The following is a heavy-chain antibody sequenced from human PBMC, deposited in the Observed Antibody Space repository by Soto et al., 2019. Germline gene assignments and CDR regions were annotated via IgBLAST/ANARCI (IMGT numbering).Heavy chain of an antibody. J-gene: IGHJ4*02. D-gene: IGHD5-12*01. CDR2: ISYDGSNK. CDR1: GFTFSSYG. CDR3: AKDLRVATMPGY. V-gene: IGHV3-30*18. Sequence: GGSLRLSCAASGFTFSSYGMHWVRQAPGKGLEWVAVISYDGSNKYYADSVKGRFTISRDNSKNTLYLQMHSLGAEDTAVYYGAKDLRVATMPGYWGQGALVTVSS.